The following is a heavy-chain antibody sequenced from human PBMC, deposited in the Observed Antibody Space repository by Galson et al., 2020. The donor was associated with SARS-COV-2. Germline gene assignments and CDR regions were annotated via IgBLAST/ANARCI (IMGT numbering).Heavy chain of an antibody. D-gene: IGHD3-10*01. Sequence: SETLSLTCAVSGDSITSGGYSWNWIRQSPGKGLEWIGYIYHGGRTYYNPSLESRVTISVDTSKNKFSLKLNSVTAADTAMYYCARETYGSVSFHWLDPWGPGTLVIVSS. CDR3: ARETYGSVSFHWLDP. J-gene: IGHJ5*02. V-gene: IGHV4-30-2*06. CDR1: GDSITSGGYS. CDR2: IYHGGRT.